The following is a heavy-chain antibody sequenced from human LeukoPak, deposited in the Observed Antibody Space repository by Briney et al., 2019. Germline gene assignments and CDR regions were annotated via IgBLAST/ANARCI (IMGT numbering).Heavy chain of an antibody. CDR1: GGSFSGYY. CDR3: ARDPPDYGDYAFDY. D-gene: IGHD4-17*01. V-gene: IGHV4-34*01. Sequence: SETLSLTCAVYGGSFSGYYWSWIRQPPGKGLEWIGEINHSGSTNYNPPLKSRVTISVDTSKNQFSLKLSSVTAADTAVYYCARDPPDYGDYAFDYWGQGTLVTVSS. J-gene: IGHJ4*02. CDR2: INHSGST.